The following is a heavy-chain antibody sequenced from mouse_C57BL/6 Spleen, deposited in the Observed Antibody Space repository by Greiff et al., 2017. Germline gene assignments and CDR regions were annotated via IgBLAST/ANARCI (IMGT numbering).Heavy chain of an antibody. CDR2: IYPGVGDT. D-gene: IGHD1-1*01. Sequence: QVQLQQSGPELVKPGASVKISCKASGYAFSSSWMNWVKQRPGKGLEWIGRIYPGVGDTNYNGKFKGKATLTADKSSSTAYMQLSSLTCEDSAVYFCARRGVVADYYAMDYWGQGTSVTVSS. CDR3: ARRGVVADYYAMDY. CDR1: GYAFSSSW. V-gene: IGHV1-82*01. J-gene: IGHJ4*01.